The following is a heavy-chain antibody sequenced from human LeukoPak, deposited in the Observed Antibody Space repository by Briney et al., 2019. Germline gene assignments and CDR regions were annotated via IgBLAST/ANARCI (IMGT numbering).Heavy chain of an antibody. CDR3: ATALRYFDWLTISLAAFDY. D-gene: IGHD3-9*01. CDR2: IVVGSGNT. J-gene: IGHJ4*02. CDR1: GFTFTSSA. V-gene: IGHV1-58*01. Sequence: GASVKVSCKASGFTFTSSAVQWVRQARGQRLEWIGWIVVGSGNTNYAQKFQERVTITRDMSTSTAYMELSSLRPEDTAVYYCATALRYFDWLTISLAAFDYWGQGTLVTVSS.